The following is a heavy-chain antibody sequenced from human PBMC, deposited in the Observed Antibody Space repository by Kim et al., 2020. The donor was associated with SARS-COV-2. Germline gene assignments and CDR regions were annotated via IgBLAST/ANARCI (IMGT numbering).Heavy chain of an antibody. CDR3: ARVDDY. Sequence: SETLSLTCAVSGASISSGSWWSWVRQPPGKGLEWIGEIYHSGSTKYNPSLESRLTISVDKPENQFSLRLSSVTAADTAIYYCARVDDYWGQGILVLVSS. CDR2: IYHSGST. CDR1: GASISSGSW. J-gene: IGHJ4*02. V-gene: IGHV4-4*02.